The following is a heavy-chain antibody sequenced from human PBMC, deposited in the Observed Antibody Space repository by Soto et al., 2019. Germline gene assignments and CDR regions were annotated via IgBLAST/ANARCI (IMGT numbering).Heavy chain of an antibody. Sequence: GGSLRLSCAASGFTVSSNYMSGVGRAPGKGLEGVSVIYSGGRTYYADSLKGRFTISRDNSKNRLDLQMNSLRAGDTAGYDCARAGGSGSYLYYYGMDVWGQGTTVTVSS. V-gene: IGHV3-53*01. CDR2: IYSGGRT. J-gene: IGHJ6*01. D-gene: IGHD3-10*01. CDR1: GFTVSSNY. CDR3: ARAGGSGSYLYYYGMDV.